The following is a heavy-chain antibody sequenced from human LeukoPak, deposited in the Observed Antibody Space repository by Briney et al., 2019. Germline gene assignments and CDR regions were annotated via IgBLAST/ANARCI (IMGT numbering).Heavy chain of an antibody. CDR3: ARGNLYYYDSSGYYFKFDY. D-gene: IGHD3-22*01. Sequence: SETLSLTCAVYGGSFSGYYWSWIRQPPGKGLEWIGEINHSGSTNYNPSLKSRVTISVDTSKNQFSLKLSSVTAADTAVYYCARGNLYYYDSSGYYFKFDYWGQGTLVTVSS. V-gene: IGHV4-34*01. CDR2: INHSGST. CDR1: GGSFSGYY. J-gene: IGHJ4*02.